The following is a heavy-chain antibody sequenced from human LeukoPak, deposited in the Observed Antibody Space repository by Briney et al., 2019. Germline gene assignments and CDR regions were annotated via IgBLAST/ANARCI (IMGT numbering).Heavy chain of an antibody. V-gene: IGHV3-30*04. D-gene: IGHD3-3*01. Sequence: GGSLRLSCAASGFTFSSYETNWVRQAPGKGLEWVAVISYDGSNKYYADSVKGRFTISRDNSKNTLYLQMNSLRAEDTAVYYCARQDSGSITIFGVVILHFDYWGQGTLVTVSS. CDR2: ISYDGSNK. J-gene: IGHJ4*02. CDR3: ARQDSGSITIFGVVILHFDY. CDR1: GFTFSSYE.